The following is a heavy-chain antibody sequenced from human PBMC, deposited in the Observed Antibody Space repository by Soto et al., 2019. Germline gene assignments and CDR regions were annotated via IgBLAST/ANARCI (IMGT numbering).Heavy chain of an antibody. CDR2: ISYDGSNK. J-gene: IGHJ4*02. CDR1: GFTFSIYG. V-gene: IGHV3-30*18. Sequence: GSLRLSCAASGFTFSIYGMHWVRQAPGKGLEWVAVISYDGSNKYYADSVKGRFTISRDNSKNTLYLQMNSPRAEDTAVYYCAKEYDTDYYYDGFDYWGQGTLVTVSS. D-gene: IGHD3-22*01. CDR3: AKEYDTDYYYDGFDY.